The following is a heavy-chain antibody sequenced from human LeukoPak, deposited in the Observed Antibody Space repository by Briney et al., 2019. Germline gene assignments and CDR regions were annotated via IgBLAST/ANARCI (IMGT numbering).Heavy chain of an antibody. CDR2: IYSGGST. J-gene: IGHJ6*02. V-gene: IGHV3-53*01. CDR1: GVTVSSNY. Sequence: GGSLRLSCAASGVTVSSNYMSWVRQAPGKGLEWVSVIYSGGSTYYADSVKGRFTISRDNSKNTLYHQMNSLRAEDTAVYYCASGKTMVRGVIISGMDVWGQGTTVTVSS. CDR3: ASGKTMVRGVIISGMDV. D-gene: IGHD3-10*01.